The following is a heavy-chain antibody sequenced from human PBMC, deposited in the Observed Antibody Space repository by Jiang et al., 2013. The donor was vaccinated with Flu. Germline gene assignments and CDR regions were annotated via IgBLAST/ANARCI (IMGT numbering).Heavy chain of an antibody. CDR3: ARRRRMVVTAIQYQDDAFDI. V-gene: IGHV5-10-1*01. D-gene: IGHD2-21*02. CDR2: IDPSDSYT. J-gene: IGHJ3*02. Sequence: GAEVKKPGESLRISCKGSGYSFTSYWISWVRQMPGKGLEWMGRIDPSDSYTNYSPSFQGHVTISADKSISTAYLQWSSLKASDTAMYYCARRRRMVVTAIQYQDDAFDIWGQGTMVTVSS. CDR1: GYSFTSYW.